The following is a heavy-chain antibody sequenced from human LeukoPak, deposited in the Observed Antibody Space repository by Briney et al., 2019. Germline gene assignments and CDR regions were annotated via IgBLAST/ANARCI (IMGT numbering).Heavy chain of an antibody. CDR2: INSGSYTI. V-gene: IGHV3-48*02. J-gene: IGHJ3*02. CDR3: ARVLLERPGIDSFDM. D-gene: IGHD1-1*01. CDR1: GFRLGSYS. Sequence: GGSLRLSCGASGFRLGSYSMDWVRQAPGKGLEWVSHINSGSYTIYYADSVKGRFTISRDNAGNSLYLQMSSLRDEDTAVYYCARVLLERPGIDSFDMWGQGTMGTVSS.